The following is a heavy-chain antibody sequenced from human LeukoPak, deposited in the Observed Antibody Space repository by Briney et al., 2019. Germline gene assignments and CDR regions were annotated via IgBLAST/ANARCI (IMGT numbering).Heavy chain of an antibody. V-gene: IGHV3-49*04. Sequence: AGGSLRLSCGASGFTFSSYAMNWVRQAPGKGLEWVGFIRGKGSGGTTEYAASVKGRFTISRDDSKSIAYLQMNSLKTEDTAVYYCTGLPNSSWSTGVDYWGQGTLVTVSS. CDR1: GFTFSSYA. D-gene: IGHD6-13*01. J-gene: IGHJ4*02. CDR2: IRGKGSGGTT. CDR3: TGLPNSSWSTGVDY.